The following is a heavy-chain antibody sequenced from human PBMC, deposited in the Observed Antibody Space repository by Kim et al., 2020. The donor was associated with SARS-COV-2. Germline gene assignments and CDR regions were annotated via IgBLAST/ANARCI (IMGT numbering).Heavy chain of an antibody. Sequence: SETLSLTCTVSGGSISSSSYYWGWIRQPPGKGLEWIGSIYYSGSTYYNPSLKSRVTISVDTSKNQFSLKLSSVTAADTAVYYCARNEYDFWSGSRVNGMDVWGQGTTVTVSS. J-gene: IGHJ6*02. CDR1: GGSISSSSYY. D-gene: IGHD3-3*01. CDR3: ARNEYDFWSGSRVNGMDV. CDR2: IYYSGST. V-gene: IGHV4-39*01.